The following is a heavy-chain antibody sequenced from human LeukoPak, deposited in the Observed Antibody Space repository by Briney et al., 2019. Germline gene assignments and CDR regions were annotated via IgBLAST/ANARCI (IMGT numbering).Heavy chain of an antibody. CDR3: ARDRGPGYCSSTSCYGDAFDI. CDR1: GGSISSYY. CDR2: IYYSGST. Sequence: SETLSLTCTVSGGSISSYYWSWIRQPPGKGLEWIGYIYYSGSTNYNPSLKSRVTISVDTSKNQFSLKLSSVTAADTAVYCCARDRGPGYCSSTSCYGDAFDIWGQGTMVTVSS. D-gene: IGHD2-2*03. J-gene: IGHJ3*02. V-gene: IGHV4-59*01.